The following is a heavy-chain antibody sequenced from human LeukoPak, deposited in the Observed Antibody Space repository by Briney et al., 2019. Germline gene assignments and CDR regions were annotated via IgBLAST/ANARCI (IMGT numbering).Heavy chain of an antibody. CDR3: ARDWEMGYFDY. J-gene: IGHJ4*02. D-gene: IGHD5-24*01. CDR1: GGTFSSYA. Sequence: ASVKVSCKASGGTFSSYAISWVRQAPGQGLEWVGRIIPIFGTANYAQKFQGRVTITTDESTSTAYMELSSLRSEDTAVYYCARDWEMGYFDYWGQGTLVTVSS. CDR2: IIPIFGTA. V-gene: IGHV1-69*05.